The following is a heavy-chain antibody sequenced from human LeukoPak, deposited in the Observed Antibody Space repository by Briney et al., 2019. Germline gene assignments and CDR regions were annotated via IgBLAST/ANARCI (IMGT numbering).Heavy chain of an antibody. J-gene: IGHJ4*02. CDR2: INSDGSST. CDR1: GFRFDDYA. Sequence: PGGSLRLSCEGTGFRFDDYAMYWVRQAPGKGLVWVSRINSDGSSTNYADSVEGRFTISRDNAKNMLYLQMNSLRAEDTAVYYCVKDLSASWYYFDYWGQGTLVTVSS. D-gene: IGHD6-13*01. V-gene: IGHV3-74*01. CDR3: VKDLSASWYYFDY.